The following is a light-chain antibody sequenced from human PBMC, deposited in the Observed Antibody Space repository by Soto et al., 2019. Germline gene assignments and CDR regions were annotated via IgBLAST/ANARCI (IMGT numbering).Light chain of an antibody. V-gene: IGKV3-20*01. CDR2: GAS. Sequence: EIVLTQSPGTLSLSPGEKATLSCSASQSVSSSYLAWYQQKPGQAPRLLIYGASSRATGIPDRFSGSGSGTDFNLTISRLEPEDLAVYYCQQYGSSPWMFGQGTKVEIK. CDR1: QSVSSSY. J-gene: IGKJ1*01. CDR3: QQYGSSPWM.